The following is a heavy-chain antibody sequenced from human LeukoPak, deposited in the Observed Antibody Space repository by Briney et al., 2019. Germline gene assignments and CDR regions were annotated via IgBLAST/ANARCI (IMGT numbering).Heavy chain of an antibody. CDR1: AYSSTSYF. V-gene: IGHV5-51*01. CDR2: IEAGDSEN. D-gene: IGHD3-3*02. Sequence: AESLQISCNASAYSSTSYFTGWVRQMAAKGLEWMGIIEAGDSENSYSPYFQGQVTISGAKSIRPRYPQWSSLKAPDTAMYYGARRINYCYNYMVVWGKRTTVTVSS. J-gene: IGHJ6*03. CDR3: ARRINYCYNYMVV.